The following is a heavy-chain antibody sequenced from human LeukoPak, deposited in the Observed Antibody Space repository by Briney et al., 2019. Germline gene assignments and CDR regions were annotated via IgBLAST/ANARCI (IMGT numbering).Heavy chain of an antibody. V-gene: IGHV3-7*01. CDR1: GFTFSSYL. D-gene: IGHD3-10*01. CDR3: ARVRYYGSGSYPPYYYYYMDV. CDR2: IKKDGSEK. J-gene: IGHJ6*03. Sequence: GGSLRLSCAASGFTFSSYLMSWVRQAPGKGLEWVANIKKDGSEKYYVDSVKGRFTISRDNAKNSLYLQINSLRAEDTAVYYCARVRYYGSGSYPPYYYYYMDVWGKGTTVTVSS.